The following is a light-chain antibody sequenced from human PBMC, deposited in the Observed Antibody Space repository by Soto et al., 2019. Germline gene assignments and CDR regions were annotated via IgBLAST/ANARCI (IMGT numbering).Light chain of an antibody. Sequence: QSVLTQPPSASGTPGQRVTISCSGGNSNIGSNYVYWYQQLPGSAPQLLIYNNHQRPSGVPDRLSASKSGTSASLAISGVRSEDEADYYCATWEDSLSCWVFGGGTKVTVL. J-gene: IGLJ3*02. CDR2: NNH. V-gene: IGLV1-47*02. CDR3: ATWEDSLSCWV. CDR1: NSNIGSNY.